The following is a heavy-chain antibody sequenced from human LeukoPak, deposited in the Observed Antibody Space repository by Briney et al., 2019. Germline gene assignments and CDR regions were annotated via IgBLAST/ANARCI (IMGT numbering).Heavy chain of an antibody. Sequence: GGSLRLSCAASGFTFSDYRMNWVRQAPGKGLEWLSDISSSSSTMSYAGSVKGRFTISRDNAKNSLYLQMNSLRDEDTAVYYCARARNFDSWGQGTLVTVSS. CDR1: GFTFSDYR. CDR2: ISSSSSTM. V-gene: IGHV3-48*02. J-gene: IGHJ4*02. CDR3: ARARNFDS.